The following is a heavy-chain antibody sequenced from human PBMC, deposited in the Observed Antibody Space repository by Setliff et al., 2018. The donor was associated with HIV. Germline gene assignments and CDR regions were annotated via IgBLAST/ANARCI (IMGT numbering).Heavy chain of an antibody. V-gene: IGHV4-34*01. CDR2: ITHSGST. J-gene: IGHJ1*01. Sequence: PSETLSLTCAVYGESFSDYSWNWIRQTPEKGLEWIAEITHSGSTNYNPSLRGRVTILLGTSKNHFSLNLRSVTAADTAFYYCARYHIGGIQYFQHWGQGALVTVSS. CDR1: GESFSDYS. D-gene: IGHD2-21*01. CDR3: ARYHIGGIQYFQH.